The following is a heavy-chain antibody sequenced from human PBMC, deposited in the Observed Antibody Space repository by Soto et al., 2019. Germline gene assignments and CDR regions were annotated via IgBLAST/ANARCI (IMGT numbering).Heavy chain of an antibody. J-gene: IGHJ5*02. CDR2: IYYSGTT. Sequence: QLQLQESGPGLVKPSETLSLTCTVSGGSIYSSGYYWGWIRQPPGKGLEWIGRIYYSGTTYYNPSLKSRVTMSVDTSKNQFSLNLSSVTDADTAVYHCARRTYSSSPFDPWGQGTLVTVSS. V-gene: IGHV4-39*01. CDR1: GGSIYSSGYY. CDR3: ARRTYSSSPFDP. D-gene: IGHD6-13*01.